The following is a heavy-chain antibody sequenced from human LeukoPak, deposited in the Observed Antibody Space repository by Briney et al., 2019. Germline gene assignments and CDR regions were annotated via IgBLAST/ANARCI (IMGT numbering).Heavy chain of an antibody. V-gene: IGHV3-7*01. J-gene: IGHJ4*02. CDR1: GFTFSSYW. CDR3: VSYVSTIQSSSYPL. D-gene: IGHD6-6*01. Sequence: PGGSLRLSCAASGFTFSSYWMSWVRQAPGKGLEWVANIKQDGSEKYYVDSVKGRFTISRDNAKNSLYLQMNSLRAEDTAVYYCVSYVSTIQSSSYPLWGQGTLVTVSS. CDR2: IKQDGSEK.